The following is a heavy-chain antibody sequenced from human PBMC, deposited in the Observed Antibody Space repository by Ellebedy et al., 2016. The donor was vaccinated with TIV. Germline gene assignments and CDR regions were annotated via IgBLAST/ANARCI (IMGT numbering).Heavy chain of an antibody. V-gene: IGHV4-39*01. D-gene: IGHD2-2*01. CDR1: GGSISSSSYY. CDR2: IYYSGST. J-gene: IGHJ4*02. Sequence: SETLSLTXTVSGGSISSSSYYWGWIRQPPGKGLEWIGSIYYSGSTYYNPSLKSRVTISVDTSKNQFSLKLSSVTAADTAVYYCARGVPAARSKQFDYWGQGTLVTVSS. CDR3: ARGVPAARSKQFDY.